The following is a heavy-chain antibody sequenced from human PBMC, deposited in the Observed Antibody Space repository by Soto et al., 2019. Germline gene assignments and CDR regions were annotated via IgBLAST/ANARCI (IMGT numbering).Heavy chain of an antibody. D-gene: IGHD2-21*02. CDR1: GGTFSSYA. CDR3: ARGREAYCGGDCYPEETFDP. J-gene: IGHJ5*02. V-gene: IGHV1-69*12. CDR2: IIPIFGTA. Sequence: QVQLVQSGAEVKKPGSSVKVSCKASGGTFSSYAISWVRQAPGQGLEWMGGIIPIFGTANYAQKFQGRGTISADESTSTAYMELSSLRSEDTAVYYCARGREAYCGGDCYPEETFDPWGQGTLVTVSS.